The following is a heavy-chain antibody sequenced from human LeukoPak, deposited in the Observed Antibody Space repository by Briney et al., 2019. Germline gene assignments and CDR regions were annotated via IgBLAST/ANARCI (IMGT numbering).Heavy chain of an antibody. Sequence: PVGSPRLSCAASGFTFSSYDMHWVRQATGKGLEWDSPIGTAGDTYYPGSVKGRFTISRENAKNSLYLQMNSLRAGDTAVYYCARESYDSSGYLWFDPCGQGTLVTVSS. V-gene: IGHV3-13*01. J-gene: IGHJ5*02. CDR2: IGTAGDT. D-gene: IGHD3-22*01. CDR1: GFTFSSYD. CDR3: ARESYDSSGYLWFDP.